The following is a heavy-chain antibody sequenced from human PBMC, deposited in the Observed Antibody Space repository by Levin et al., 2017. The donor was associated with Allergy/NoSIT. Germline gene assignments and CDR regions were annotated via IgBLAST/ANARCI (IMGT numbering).Heavy chain of an antibody. CDR3: AKDWRGASLPFQH. CDR2: ISYDGSNK. D-gene: IGHD1-26*01. V-gene: IGHV3-30*18. CDR1: GFTFSSYG. Sequence: GGSLRLSCAASGFTFSSYGMHWVRQAPGKGLEWVAVISYDGSNKYYADSVKGRFTISRDNSKNTLYLQMNSLRAEDTAVYYCAKDWRGASLPFQHWGQGTLVTVSS. J-gene: IGHJ1*01.